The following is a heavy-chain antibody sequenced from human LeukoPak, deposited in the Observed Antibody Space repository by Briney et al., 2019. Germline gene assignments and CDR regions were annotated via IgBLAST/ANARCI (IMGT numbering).Heavy chain of an antibody. Sequence: GGSLRLSCAASGFTFSTSWMSWVRQVPGKGLEWVANIKRDGSETYYVDSVKGRFTISRDNAKNSLYLQMNSLRAEDTAMYYCARGRYSGTTYYFDYWGQGTLVTVSS. CDR2: IKRDGSET. V-gene: IGHV3-7*03. J-gene: IGHJ4*02. CDR1: GFTFSTSW. D-gene: IGHD5-12*01. CDR3: ARGRYSGTTYYFDY.